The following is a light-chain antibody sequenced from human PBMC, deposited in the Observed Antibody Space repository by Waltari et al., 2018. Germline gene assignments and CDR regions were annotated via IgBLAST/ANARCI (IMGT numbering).Light chain of an antibody. CDR2: ATS. CDR1: QSMSSF. J-gene: IGKJ3*01. Sequence: DIQVTQSPSSLSASVGDRVTLTCRASQSMSSFLNWYQQKPGKAPRLLISATSNLQSGVPSRFSGSGSGADCTLTINSLQPEDFATYYCLQSYSLSLFTFGPGTRVDIK. V-gene: IGKV1-39*01. CDR3: LQSYSLSLFT.